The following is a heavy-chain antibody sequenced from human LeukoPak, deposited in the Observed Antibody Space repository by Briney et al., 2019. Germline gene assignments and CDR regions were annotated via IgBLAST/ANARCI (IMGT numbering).Heavy chain of an antibody. V-gene: IGHV3-23*01. Sequence: GGSLRLSCAASGFTLSTYRFNWVRQAPGKGLEWVSASGGDGGSTYADSVKGRFTISRDNSKNTLYLEMNSLRVEDTALYYCANEVRPNDYWGQGTLVTVSS. D-gene: IGHD1-1*01. CDR3: ANEVRPNDY. J-gene: IGHJ4*02. CDR2: SGGDGGST. CDR1: GFTLSTYR.